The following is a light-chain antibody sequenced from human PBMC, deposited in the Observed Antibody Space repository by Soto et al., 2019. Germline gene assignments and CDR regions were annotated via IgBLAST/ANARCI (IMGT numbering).Light chain of an antibody. V-gene: IGLV2-11*01. CDR2: DVN. CDR1: SSDVGSYNY. Sequence: QSVLTQPRSVSGSPGQSVTLSCTGTSSDVGSYNYVSWYQQHPGKAPKLMIDDVNKRPSGVPDRFSGSRSGNTASLTISGLQAEDEAEYYCCSYAGSYTWVFGGGTKLTVL. J-gene: IGLJ3*02. CDR3: CSYAGSYTWV.